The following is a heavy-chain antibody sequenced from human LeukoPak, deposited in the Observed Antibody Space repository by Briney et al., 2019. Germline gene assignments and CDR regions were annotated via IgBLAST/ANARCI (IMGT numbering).Heavy chain of an antibody. V-gene: IGHV4-59*08. CDR3: ARAYYYDSSGYDY. D-gene: IGHD3-22*01. CDR2: FYNRGTT. CDR1: GGSISGYY. Sequence: SETLSLTCTVSGGSISGYYWGWIRQPPGKELEWMGYFYNRGTTNYNPSLKSRVTISVDTSKNQFSLKLSSVTAADTAVYYCARAYYYDSSGYDYWGQGTLVTVSS. J-gene: IGHJ4*02.